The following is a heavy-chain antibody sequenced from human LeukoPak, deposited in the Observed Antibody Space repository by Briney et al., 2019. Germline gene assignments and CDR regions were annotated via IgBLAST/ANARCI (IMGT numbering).Heavy chain of an antibody. J-gene: IGHJ4*02. CDR2: ISGSSSTI. D-gene: IGHD3-22*01. Sequence: GGSLRLSCAASGFTFSDYYMSWIRQAPGKGLEWVSYISGSSSTIYYADSVKGRFTISRDNAKNSLYLQMNNLRAEDTAVYYCARRIYYDNSGYSYWGQGALVTVSS. V-gene: IGHV3-11*01. CDR3: ARRIYYDNSGYSY. CDR1: GFTFSDYY.